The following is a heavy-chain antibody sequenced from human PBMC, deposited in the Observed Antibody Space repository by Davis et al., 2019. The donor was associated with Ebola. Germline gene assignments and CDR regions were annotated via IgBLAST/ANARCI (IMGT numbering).Heavy chain of an antibody. CDR2: IYYSGTT. V-gene: IGHV4-38-2*01. D-gene: IGHD3-16*01. CDR1: GYSISSGYY. J-gene: IGHJ4*02. CDR3: ARGVRVWGSVTNYYFDY. Sequence: PSETLSLTCAVSGYSISSGYYWGWIRQPPGKGLEWIGSIYYSGTTYYNPSLKSRVTISIDTSKNQFSLNLSSVTAADTAVYYCARGVRVWGSVTNYYFDYWGQGTLVTVSS.